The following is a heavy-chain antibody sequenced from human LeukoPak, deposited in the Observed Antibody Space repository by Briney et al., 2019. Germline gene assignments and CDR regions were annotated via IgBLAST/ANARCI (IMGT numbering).Heavy chain of an antibody. CDR3: AKDYYDSSGHFGPFGY. D-gene: IGHD3-22*01. CDR2: ISWDGGST. V-gene: IGHV3-43D*03. CDR1: GFTFDDYA. J-gene: IGHJ4*02. Sequence: HPGGSLRLSCAASGFTFDDYAMHWVRQAPGKGLEWVSLISWDGGSTYYADSVKGRFTISRDNSKNSLYLQMNSLRAEDTALYYCAKDYYDSSGHFGPFGYWGQGTLVTVSS.